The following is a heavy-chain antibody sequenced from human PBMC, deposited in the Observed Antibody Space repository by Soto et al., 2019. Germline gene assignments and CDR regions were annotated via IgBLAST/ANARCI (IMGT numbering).Heavy chain of an antibody. CDR1: GFTFSSYA. J-gene: IGHJ4*02. D-gene: IGHD3-10*01. CDR2: VSGSGSAT. V-gene: IGHV3-23*01. CDR3: AKAGGSGSYYNGYFDY. Sequence: GVLRLSCAASGFTFSSYAMSWVRQAPGKGLEWVSAVSGSGSATYYADSVKGRFTISRDNFKSTLLLQMSSLRAEDTAVYYCAKAGGSGSYYNGYFDYWGQGTLVTVSS.